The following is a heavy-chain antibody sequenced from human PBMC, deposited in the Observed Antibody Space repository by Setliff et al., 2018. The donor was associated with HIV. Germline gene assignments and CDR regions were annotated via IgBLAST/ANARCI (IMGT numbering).Heavy chain of an antibody. V-gene: IGHV1-2*02. D-gene: IGHD7-27*01. J-gene: IGHJ4*02. CDR3: ARQLSNSLDF. Sequence: ASVKVSCKAFEYTFIDYFIHWVRQAPGQGLEWMGWISPYNGDTKILQKFRGRVTMTRDTPINTAYLEFSGLRSYETAVYYRARQLSNSLDFWRQGALVTVSS. CDR2: ISPYNGDT. CDR1: EYTFIDYF.